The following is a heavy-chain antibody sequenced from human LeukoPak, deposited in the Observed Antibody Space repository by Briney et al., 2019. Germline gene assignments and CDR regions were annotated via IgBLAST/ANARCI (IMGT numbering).Heavy chain of an antibody. CDR3: ARDRDHYYDSSGYYYFDY. CDR1: GGTFSSYA. J-gene: IGHJ4*02. D-gene: IGHD3-22*01. Sequence: ASVKVSCKASGGTFSSYAISWVRQAPGQGLEWMGGIIPIFGTANYAQKFQGRVTITADESTSTAYMELSSLRSEDTAVYYCARDRDHYYDSSGYYYFDYWGQGTLVTVSS. CDR2: IIPIFGTA. V-gene: IGHV1-69*13.